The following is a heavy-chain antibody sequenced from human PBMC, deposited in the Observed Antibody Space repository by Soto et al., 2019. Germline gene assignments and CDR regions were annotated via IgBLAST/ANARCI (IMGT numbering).Heavy chain of an antibody. V-gene: IGHV3-30-3*01. J-gene: IGHJ4*02. CDR2: ISHDGSNK. D-gene: IGHD1-26*01. CDR1: GFTFSSYA. Sequence: VGSLRLSCAASGFTFSSYAMHWVRQAPGKGLEWVAVISHDGSNKYSADSVKGRSTISRDNSKNTLYLQINSLRAKDTAVYYCARGKGWELWEFDYWGPGILVTVSS. CDR3: ARGKGWELWEFDY.